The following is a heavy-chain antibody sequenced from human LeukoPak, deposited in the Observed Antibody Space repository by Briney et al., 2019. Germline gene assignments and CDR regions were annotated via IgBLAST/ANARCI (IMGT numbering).Heavy chain of an antibody. CDR3: ARGAGGFGPLDY. D-gene: IGHD3-10*01. CDR1: GGSISSSSYY. V-gene: IGHV4-61*01. Sequence: SETLSLTCTVSGGSISSSSYYWSWIRQPPGKGLEWIGYIYYSGSTNYNPSLKSRVTISVDTSKNQFSLKLSSVTAADTAVYYCARGAGGFGPLDYWGQGTLVTVSS. J-gene: IGHJ4*02. CDR2: IYYSGST.